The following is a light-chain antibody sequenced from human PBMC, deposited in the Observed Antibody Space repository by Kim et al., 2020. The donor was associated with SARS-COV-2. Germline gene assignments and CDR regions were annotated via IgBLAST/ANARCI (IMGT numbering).Light chain of an antibody. V-gene: IGLV2-14*04. CDR3: ISYASTRSYV. J-gene: IGLJ1*01. Sequence: GQAITISCTGTSSDVGAYNYVSWYQQHPGKAPKLMIFDVNKRPSGLSDRLSGSKSGNTASLTISGLQAEDEADYYCISYASTRSYVFGTGTKVTVL. CDR2: DVN. CDR1: SSDVGAYNY.